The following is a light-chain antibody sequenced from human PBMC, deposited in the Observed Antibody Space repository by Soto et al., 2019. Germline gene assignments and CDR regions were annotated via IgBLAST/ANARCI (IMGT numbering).Light chain of an antibody. Sequence: MTQSPSTLSVSLGERATLSGRASQSVSSNLAWYQLKPGQAPRLLIYAASTRATGIQARFSGSGSGTEFTLTISSLQSEDFAVYYCKQYNDWPTFGQGTKVDIK. CDR2: AAS. CDR3: KQYNDWPT. CDR1: QSVSSN. J-gene: IGKJ1*01. V-gene: IGKV3-15*01.